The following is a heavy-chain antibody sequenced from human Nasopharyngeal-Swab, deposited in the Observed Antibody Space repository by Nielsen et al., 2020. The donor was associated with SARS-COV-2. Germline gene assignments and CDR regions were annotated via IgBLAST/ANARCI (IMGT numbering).Heavy chain of an antibody. CDR1: GYSFTSYW. CDR3: ARPRWLGNYSDAFDI. V-gene: IGHV5-51*01. D-gene: IGHD6-19*01. J-gene: IGHJ3*02. Sequence: QVSRMGSGYSFTSYWIGWVPQMPGTGLEWMGIIYPRDSDTRHSPSFQGQVTISADKSSSTAYLQWSSLQASDTAMYYCARPRWLGNYSDAFDIWGQGTMVTVSS. CDR2: IYPRDSDT.